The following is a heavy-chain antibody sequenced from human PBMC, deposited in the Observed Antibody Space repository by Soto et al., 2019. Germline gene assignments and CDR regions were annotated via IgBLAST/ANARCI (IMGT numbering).Heavy chain of an antibody. V-gene: IGHV3-30*18. CDR3: AKDQGSGWFWGVDP. CDR2: ISYDGSNK. J-gene: IGHJ5*02. D-gene: IGHD6-19*01. CDR1: GFTFSSYG. Sequence: QVQLVESGGGVVQPGRSLRLSCAASGFTFSSYGMHWVRQAPGKGLEWVAVISYDGSNKYYADSVKGRFTISRDNSKNTLYLQMNSLRAEDTAVYYCAKDQGSGWFWGVDPWGQGTLVTVSS.